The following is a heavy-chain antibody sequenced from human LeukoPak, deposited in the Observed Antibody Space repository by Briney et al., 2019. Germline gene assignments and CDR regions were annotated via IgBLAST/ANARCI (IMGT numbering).Heavy chain of an antibody. D-gene: IGHD1-26*01. J-gene: IGHJ3*02. V-gene: IGHV4-38-2*02. CDR1: NYSISSGYY. CDR3: AKQGAPGDAFDI. Sequence: PSVTLSLTCTVSNYSISSGYYWGWIRQSPGKGLEWIGSIYHGGSTYYNPSLRSRVIVSVDTSKNHFSLKLSSVTAADTAVYYCAKQGAPGDAFDIWGQGTMVTVSS. CDR2: IYHGGST.